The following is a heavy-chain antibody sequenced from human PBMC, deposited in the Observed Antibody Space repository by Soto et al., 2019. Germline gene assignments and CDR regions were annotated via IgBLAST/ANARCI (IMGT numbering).Heavy chain of an antibody. CDR1: GGSISSYY. J-gene: IGHJ4*02. CDR3: ARNPQVGGSAAFDY. V-gene: IGHV4-59*01. CDR2: IYYSGST. Sequence: SETLSLTCTVSGGSISSYYWSWIRQPPGKGLEWIGYIYYSGSTNYNPSLKSRVTISVDTSKNQFSLKLSSVTAADTAVYYCARNPQVGGSAAFDYWGQGTLVTVSS. D-gene: IGHD2-15*01.